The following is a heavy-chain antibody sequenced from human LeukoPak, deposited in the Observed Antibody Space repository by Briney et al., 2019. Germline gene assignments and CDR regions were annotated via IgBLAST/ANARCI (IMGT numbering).Heavy chain of an antibody. CDR2: ISSSSSYI. CDR1: GFTFSSYS. Sequence: GGSLRLSCAASGFTFSSYSMNWVRQAPGKGLEWVSSISSSSSYIYYADSVKGRFTISRDNAKNSLYLQMNSLRAEDTAVYYCARDRDGYSHFDYWGQGTLVTVSS. CDR3: ARDRDGYSHFDY. J-gene: IGHJ4*02. V-gene: IGHV3-21*01. D-gene: IGHD5-24*01.